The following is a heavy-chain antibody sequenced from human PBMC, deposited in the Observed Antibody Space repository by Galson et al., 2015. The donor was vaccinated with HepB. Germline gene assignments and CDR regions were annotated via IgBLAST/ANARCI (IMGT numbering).Heavy chain of an antibody. CDR2: IYYSGST. D-gene: IGHD4-17*01. V-gene: IGHV4-31*03. CDR3: AREVRPGFTVTTADGAFDI. J-gene: IGHJ3*02. Sequence: TLSLTCTVSGGSISSGGYYWSWIRQHPGKGLEWIGYIYYSGSTYYNPSLKSRVTISVDTSKNQFSLKLSSVTAADTAVYYCAREVRPGFTVTTADGAFDIWGQGTMVTVSS. CDR1: GGSISSGGYY.